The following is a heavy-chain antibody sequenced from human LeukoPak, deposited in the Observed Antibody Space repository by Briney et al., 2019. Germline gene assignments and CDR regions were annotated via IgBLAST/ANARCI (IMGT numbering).Heavy chain of an antibody. CDR2: ISSSSSYI. J-gene: IGHJ4*02. Sequence: PGGSLRLSCAASGFTFSSYSMNWVCQAPGKGLEWVSSISSSSSYIYYADSVKGRFTISRDNAKNSLYLQMNSLRAEDTAVYYCADAANIAAPPGNYWGQGTLVTVSS. CDR1: GFTFSSYS. CDR3: ADAANIAAPPGNY. D-gene: IGHD6-6*01. V-gene: IGHV3-21*01.